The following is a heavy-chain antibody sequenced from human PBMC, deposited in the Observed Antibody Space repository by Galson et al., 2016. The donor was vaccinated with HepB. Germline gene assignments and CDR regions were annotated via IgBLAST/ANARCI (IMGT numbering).Heavy chain of an antibody. CDR2: IHSDGSIT. CDR1: GFTVSNNW. Sequence: SLRLSCAASGFTVSNNWMHWVRQAPGKGLMWVSRIHSDGSITNYADSVKGRFTISTDNAKNPLYLQMNSLRAEDTAVYYCARHIGGRGYFDYWGQGTLVTVSS. D-gene: IGHD1-26*01. V-gene: IGHV3-74*01. CDR3: ARHIGGRGYFDY. J-gene: IGHJ4*02.